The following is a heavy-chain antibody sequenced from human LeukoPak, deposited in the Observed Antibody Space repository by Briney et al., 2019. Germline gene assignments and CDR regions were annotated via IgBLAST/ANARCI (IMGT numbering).Heavy chain of an antibody. V-gene: IGHV4-38-2*02. Sequence: SETLSLTCTVSGYSISSGYFWGWIRQPPGQGLECIGTIYHSGSTYYNPSLKSRVTISVDTSKNQFSLKLNSVTAADTAVYYCARIYSSSWFLNWFDPWGQGTLVTVSS. CDR3: ARIYSSSWFLNWFDP. J-gene: IGHJ5*02. CDR1: GYSISSGYF. D-gene: IGHD6-13*01. CDR2: IYHSGST.